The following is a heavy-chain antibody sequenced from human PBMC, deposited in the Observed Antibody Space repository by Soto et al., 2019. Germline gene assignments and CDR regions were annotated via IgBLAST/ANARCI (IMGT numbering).Heavy chain of an antibody. CDR1: GGTFSSYA. Sequence: ASVKVSCKASGGTFSSYAISWVRQAPGQGLEWMGGIIPIFGTANYAQKFQGRVTITADESTSTAYMELSSLRSEDTAVYYCARALMNGYSHRTFDYWGQGTLVTVSS. CDR3: ARALMNGYSHRTFDY. CDR2: IIPIFGTA. J-gene: IGHJ4*02. D-gene: IGHD5-18*01. V-gene: IGHV1-69*13.